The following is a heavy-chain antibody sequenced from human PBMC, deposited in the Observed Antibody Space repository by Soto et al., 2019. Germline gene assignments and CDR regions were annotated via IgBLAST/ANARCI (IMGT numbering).Heavy chain of an antibody. D-gene: IGHD3-16*01. V-gene: IGHV1-69*02. J-gene: IGHJ5*02. CDR3: APSRGIRFDP. CDR2: IIPILGIA. Sequence: QVQLVQSGAEVKKPGSSVKVSCKASGGTFSSYTISWVRQAPGQGLEWMGRIIPILGIANYAQKFQGRVXIXEDKSTSTAYRELSSLRSEDTAVYYCAPSRGIRFDPWGQGTLVTVSS. CDR1: GGTFSSYT.